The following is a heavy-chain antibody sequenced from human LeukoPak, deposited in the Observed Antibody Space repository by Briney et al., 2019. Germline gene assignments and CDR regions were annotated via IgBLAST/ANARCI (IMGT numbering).Heavy chain of an antibody. CDR3: TTAWGSLDY. V-gene: IGHV3-15*01. D-gene: IGHD7-27*01. CDR2: IKSKIDGGTI. Sequence: GGSLRLSCAASGFTFSSYAMSWVRQAPGKGLEWVGRIKSKIDGGTIDYAAPVKGRFTVSRDDSKNTLYLQMNSLKIEDTAVYYCTTAWGSLDYWGQGTLVTVSS. CDR1: GFTFSSYA. J-gene: IGHJ4*02.